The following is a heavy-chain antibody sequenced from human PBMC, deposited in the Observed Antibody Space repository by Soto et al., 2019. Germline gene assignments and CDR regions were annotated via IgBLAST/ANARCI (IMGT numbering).Heavy chain of an antibody. CDR1: GGSISSSSYY. D-gene: IGHD2-2*01. CDR3: ARDFGDCSSTSCYALAYY. Sequence: SETLSLTCTVSGGSISSSSYYWGWIRQPPGKGLEWIGSIYYSGSTYYNPSLKSRVTISVDTSKNQFSLKLSSVTAADTAVYYCARDFGDCSSTSCYALAYYWGQGTLVTVSS. CDR2: IYYSGST. V-gene: IGHV4-39*01. J-gene: IGHJ4*02.